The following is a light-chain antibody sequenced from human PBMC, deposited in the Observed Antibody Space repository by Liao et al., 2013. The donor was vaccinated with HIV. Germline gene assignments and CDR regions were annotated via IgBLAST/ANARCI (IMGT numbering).Light chain of an antibody. Sequence: SYELTQSPSVSVSPGQTASITCSGDKLGDKYACWYQQKPGQSPVLVIFQDDKRPSGIPERFSGSNSGNTATLTISGTQAMDEADYYCQAWASSTVFGGGTKLTVL. V-gene: IGLV3-1*01. CDR1: KLGDKY. CDR3: QAWASSTV. CDR2: QDD. J-gene: IGLJ3*02.